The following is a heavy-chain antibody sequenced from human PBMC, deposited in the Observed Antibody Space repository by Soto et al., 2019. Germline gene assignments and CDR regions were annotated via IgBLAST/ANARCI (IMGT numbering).Heavy chain of an antibody. J-gene: IGHJ4*02. CDR3: ATVFDF. V-gene: IGHV3-74*01. Sequence: TGGSLRLSCAASGFTFNYVWMHWVRQAPGKGLVWVSRINSDGRGTSYADSVKGRFTISTDNAKNTVYLQMNSLRAEDTAVYYCATVFDFWGQGTLVTAPQ. D-gene: IGHD4-17*01. CDR2: INSDGRGT. CDR1: GFTFNYVW.